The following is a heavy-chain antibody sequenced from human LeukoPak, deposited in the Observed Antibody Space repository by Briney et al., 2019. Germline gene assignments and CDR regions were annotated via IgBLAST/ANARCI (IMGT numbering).Heavy chain of an antibody. Sequence: GGSLRLSCAASGFTFSRDWMHWVRQAPGKGPVWVSRISDDGSITTYADSVKGRFTISRDNAKSTMFLQMNSLRAEDTAVYFCARRYYETIVYDRHFDHWGQGILVTVSS. D-gene: IGHD3-22*01. J-gene: IGHJ4*02. CDR3: ARRYYETIVYDRHFDH. CDR1: GFTFSRDW. V-gene: IGHV3-74*03. CDR2: ISDDGSIT.